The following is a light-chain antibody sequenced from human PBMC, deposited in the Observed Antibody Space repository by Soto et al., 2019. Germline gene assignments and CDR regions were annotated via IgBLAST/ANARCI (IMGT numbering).Light chain of an antibody. V-gene: IGKV1-12*01. CDR3: QQSNSFPYT. Sequence: DIQMTQSPSSVSASVGDTVTITCRASRGIAGWLAWYQQKPGKAPKLLIYGASTLKSGVPLRFIGSVSGTDFTLTISGLQPDDFATYFCQQSNSFPYTFGPGTKLQIK. CDR2: GAS. J-gene: IGKJ2*01. CDR1: RGIAGW.